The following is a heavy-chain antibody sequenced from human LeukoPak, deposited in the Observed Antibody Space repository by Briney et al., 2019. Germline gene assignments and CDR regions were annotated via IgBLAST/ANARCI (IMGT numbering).Heavy chain of an antibody. CDR1: GFTFSSYN. CDR3: ARDLAWGGY. Sequence: GGSLRLSCAASGFTFSSYNMNWVRQAPGKGLEWVSSITSSSSSIYSADSVKGRLTISRDNAKNSLYLETNSLRDEDTAVYYCARDLAWGGYWGQGTLVTVSS. D-gene: IGHD3-3*01. V-gene: IGHV3-21*01. J-gene: IGHJ4*02. CDR2: ITSSSSSI.